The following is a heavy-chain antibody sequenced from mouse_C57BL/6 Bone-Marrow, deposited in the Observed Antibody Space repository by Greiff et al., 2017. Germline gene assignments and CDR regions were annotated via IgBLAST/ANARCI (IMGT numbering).Heavy chain of an antibody. CDR2: IDPENGDT. CDR3: TSGSRRDFDY. J-gene: IGHJ2*01. V-gene: IGHV14-4*01. Sequence: VQLKESGAELVRPGASVKLSCTASGFNIKDDYMHWVKQRPEQGLECIGWIDPENGDTEYASKFQGKATITADTSSNTAYLQLSSLTSEDTAVYYCTSGSRRDFDYWGQGTTLTVSS. CDR1: GFNIKDDY. D-gene: IGHD1-1*01.